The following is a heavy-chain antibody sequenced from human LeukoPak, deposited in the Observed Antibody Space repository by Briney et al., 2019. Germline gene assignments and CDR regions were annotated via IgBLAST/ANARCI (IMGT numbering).Heavy chain of an antibody. J-gene: IGHJ3*02. D-gene: IGHD1-26*01. CDR2: IRSKAYGGTT. CDR3: TRDYREAGATSYAFDI. V-gene: IGHV3-49*03. Sequence: GGSLRLSCAASGFTFSSYSMSWFRQAPGKGLEWVGFIRSKAYGGTTEYAASVKGRFTISRDDSKSIAYLQMNSLKTEDTAVYYCTRDYREAGATSYAFDIWGQGTMVTVSS. CDR1: GFTFSSYS.